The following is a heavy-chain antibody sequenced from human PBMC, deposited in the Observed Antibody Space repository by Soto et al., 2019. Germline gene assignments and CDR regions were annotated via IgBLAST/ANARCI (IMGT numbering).Heavy chain of an antibody. D-gene: IGHD5-18*01. V-gene: IGHV1-69*04. CDR2: IIPFIDLT. J-gene: IGHJ4*02. CDR1: GGTFSSYT. CDR3: ARDTQSADADTPNVPGH. Sequence: ASVKVSCKASGGTFSSYTFSWVRQAPGQGLEWMGRIIPFIDLTKYAQRFQGRLTITADKSTTTVYMELSSLTSEDTAVYYCARDTQSADADTPNVPGHWGQGTLVTVSS.